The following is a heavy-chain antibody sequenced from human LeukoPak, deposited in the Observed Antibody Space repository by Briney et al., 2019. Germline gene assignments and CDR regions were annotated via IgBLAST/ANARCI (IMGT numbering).Heavy chain of an antibody. Sequence: SETLSLTCTVSGGSISSGSYYWSWIRQPAGKGLEWIGRIYTSGSTNYNPSLKSRVTISVDTSKNQFSLKLSSVTAADTAVYYCARDLTYYYGSGTFDYWGQGTLVTVSS. CDR3: ARDLTYYYGSGTFDY. J-gene: IGHJ4*02. CDR2: IYTSGST. V-gene: IGHV4-61*02. D-gene: IGHD3-10*01. CDR1: GGSISSGSYY.